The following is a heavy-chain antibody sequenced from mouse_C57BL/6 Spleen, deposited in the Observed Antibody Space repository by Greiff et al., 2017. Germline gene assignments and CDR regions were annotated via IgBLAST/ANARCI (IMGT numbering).Heavy chain of an antibody. Sequence: QVQLQQPGAELAKPGASVQVSCKASGYTFTSYWMHWVKQRPGQGLEWIGRIHPSDSDTNYNQKFKGKATLTVDKSSSTAYMQLSSLTSEDSAVYYCAIGYYYDTDLYAMDYWGQGASVTVSS. D-gene: IGHD1-1*01. CDR2: IHPSDSDT. CDR3: AIGYYYDTDLYAMDY. V-gene: IGHV1-74*01. J-gene: IGHJ4*01. CDR1: GYTFTSYW.